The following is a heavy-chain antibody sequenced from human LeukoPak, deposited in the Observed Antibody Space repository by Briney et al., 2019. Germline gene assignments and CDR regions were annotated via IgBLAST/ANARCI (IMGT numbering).Heavy chain of an antibody. D-gene: IGHD3-22*01. J-gene: IGHJ4*02. CDR1: GFTFSSYG. Sequence: PGGSLRLSCAASGFTFSSYGMHWVRQAPGKGLEWEAVISYDGSNKYYADSVKGRFTISRDNSKNTLYLQMNSLRAEDTAVYYCANLDSSGYYPLDYWGQGTLVTVSS. CDR2: ISYDGSNK. CDR3: ANLDSSGYYPLDY. V-gene: IGHV3-30*18.